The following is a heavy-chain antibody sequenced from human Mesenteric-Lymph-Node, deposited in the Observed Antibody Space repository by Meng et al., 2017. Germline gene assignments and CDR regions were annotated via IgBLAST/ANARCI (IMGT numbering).Heavy chain of an antibody. CDR2: FYHGRST. CDR1: GFPISKDYY. D-gene: IGHD5-18*01. CDR3: ANLTFDTGLVTANAFDL. Sequence: SETLSLTCTVSGFPISKDYYWGWIRHAPGKGLEWIGTFYHGRSTYYNPSLKSRVTISIDTSKNQFSLNLTSVAATDTAVYFCANLTFDTGLVTANAFDLWGQGTLVTVSS. V-gene: IGHV4-38-2*02. J-gene: IGHJ5*01.